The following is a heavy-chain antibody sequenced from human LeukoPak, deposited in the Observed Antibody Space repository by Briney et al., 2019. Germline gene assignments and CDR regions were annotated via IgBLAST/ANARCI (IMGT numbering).Heavy chain of an antibody. CDR3: TRDQETTVTPYYFDY. V-gene: IGHV3-48*01. Sequence: GGSLRLSCAASGFTFSSYSMNWVRQAPGKELEWVSYISSSSSTIYYADSVKGRFTISRDNAKNSLYLQMNSLRAEDTAVYYCTRDQETTVTPYYFDYWGQGTLVTVSS. CDR2: ISSSSSTI. CDR1: GFTFSSYS. D-gene: IGHD4-11*01. J-gene: IGHJ4*02.